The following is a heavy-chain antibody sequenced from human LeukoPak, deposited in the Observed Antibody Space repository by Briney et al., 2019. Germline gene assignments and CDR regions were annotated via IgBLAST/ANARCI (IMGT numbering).Heavy chain of an antibody. J-gene: IGHJ4*02. V-gene: IGHV4-59*08. D-gene: IGHD2-15*01. CDR3: ARTYCSGGSCHFDY. CDR2: IYYSGST. CDR1: GGSISSYY. Sequence: SETLSLTCTVSGGSISSYYWSWIRQPPGKGLEWIGYIYYSGSTNYNPSLKSRVTISVDTSKKQFSLKLSSVTAADTAVYYCARTYCSGGSCHFDYWGQGTLVTVSS.